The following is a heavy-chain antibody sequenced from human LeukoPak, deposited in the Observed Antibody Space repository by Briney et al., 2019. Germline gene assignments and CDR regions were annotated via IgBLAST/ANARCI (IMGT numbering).Heavy chain of an antibody. CDR2: IGASGGST. Sequence: GGSLRLSCATSGFTFSSYAMSWVRQAPGKGLEWVSGIGASGGSTNYADSVQGRFTISRDNAQNTVYLQMNSLRAEDTAVYYCAREGVYSSGWQTFDSWGLGTLVTVSS. D-gene: IGHD6-25*01. J-gene: IGHJ4*02. CDR1: GFTFSSYA. V-gene: IGHV3-23*01. CDR3: AREGVYSSGWQTFDS.